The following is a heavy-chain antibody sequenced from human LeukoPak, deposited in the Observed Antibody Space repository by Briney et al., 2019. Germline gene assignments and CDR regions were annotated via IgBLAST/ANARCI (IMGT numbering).Heavy chain of an antibody. CDR1: GFTFDDYT. J-gene: IGHJ4*02. D-gene: IGHD1-26*01. V-gene: IGHV3-43*01. CDR3: AKDFGGSYYGFDY. Sequence: PGGSLRLSCAASGFTFDDYTMHWVRQAPGKGLEWVSLISWDGGSTYYADSVKGRFTISRDNSKNSLYLQMNSLRAEDTALYYCAKDFGGSYYGFDYWGQGTLVTVSS. CDR2: ISWDGGST.